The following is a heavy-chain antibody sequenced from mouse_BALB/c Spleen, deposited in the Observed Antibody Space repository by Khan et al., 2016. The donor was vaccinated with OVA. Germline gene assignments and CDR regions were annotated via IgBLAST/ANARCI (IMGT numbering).Heavy chain of an antibody. J-gene: IGHJ1*01. V-gene: IGHV2-9*02. CDR1: GFSLTSYG. CDR2: IWAGGST. D-gene: IGHD2-1*01. Sequence: QVQLKQSGPAMVAPSQSLSITCTVSGFSLTSYGVHWVRQPPGKGLEWLGVIWAGGSTNYNSALMSRLRISKDNSKSQVFLKMNSRQTDDPAMYYCARYYGNYGWYFDVWGAGTTVTVSS. CDR3: ARYYGNYGWYFDV.